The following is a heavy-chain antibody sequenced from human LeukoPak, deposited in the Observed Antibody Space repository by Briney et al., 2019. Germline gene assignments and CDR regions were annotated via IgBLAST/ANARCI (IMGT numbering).Heavy chain of an antibody. CDR2: TYYRSKWYN. CDR1: GDSVSSNSAA. D-gene: IGHD6-13*01. V-gene: IGHV6-1*01. CDR3: AREGYSSSWFPYYFDY. J-gene: IGHJ4*02. Sequence: SQTLSLTCAISGDSVSSNSAAWNWIRQSQSRGLEWLGRTYYRSKWYNDYAVSVKSRITINPDTSKNQFSLQLNSVTPEDTAVYYCAREGYSSSWFPYYFDYWGQGTLGTVSS.